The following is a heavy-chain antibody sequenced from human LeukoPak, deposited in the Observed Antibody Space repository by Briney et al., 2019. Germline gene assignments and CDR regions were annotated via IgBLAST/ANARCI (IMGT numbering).Heavy chain of an antibody. Sequence: PGGSLRLSCAASGFTFSTFAMIWVRQPPGKGLEWVSSIFQGGGEIHYADSVKGRFTISRDNAKNSLYLQMNSLRAEDTAVYYCARDGRYCSGGSCYGHDAFDIWGQGTMVTVSS. CDR1: GFTFSTFA. J-gene: IGHJ3*02. D-gene: IGHD2-15*01. V-gene: IGHV3-21*01. CDR2: IFQGGGEI. CDR3: ARDGRYCSGGSCYGHDAFDI.